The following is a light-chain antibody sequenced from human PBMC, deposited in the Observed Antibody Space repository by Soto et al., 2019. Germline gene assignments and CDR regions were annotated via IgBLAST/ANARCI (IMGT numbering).Light chain of an antibody. CDR3: QQYET. J-gene: IGKJ1*01. Sequence: DIQMTQSPSTLSASVGDRVTITCRASQSISSWLAWYQQKPGKAPKLLIYKASSLESGVPSRFSGSGSGTEFTLTISSLQPDDFAIYYCQQYETFGQGTKVEIK. CDR1: QSISSW. CDR2: KAS. V-gene: IGKV1-5*03.